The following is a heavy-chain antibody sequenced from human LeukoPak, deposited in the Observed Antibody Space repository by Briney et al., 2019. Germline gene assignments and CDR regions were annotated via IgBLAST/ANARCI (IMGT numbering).Heavy chain of an antibody. Sequence: GASVKVSCKASGYTFTSYGISWVRQAPGQGLEWMGWINPNSGGTNYAQKFQGRVTMTRDTSISTAYMELSRLRSDDTAVYYCARGGHTVMEEESWYYFDYWGQGTLVTVSA. CDR3: ARGGHTVMEEESWYYFDY. V-gene: IGHV1-2*02. J-gene: IGHJ4*02. CDR1: GYTFTSYG. D-gene: IGHD5-18*01. CDR2: INPNSGGT.